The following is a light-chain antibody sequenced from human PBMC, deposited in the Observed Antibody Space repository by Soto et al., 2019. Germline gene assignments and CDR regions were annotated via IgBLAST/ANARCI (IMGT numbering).Light chain of an antibody. CDR2: SSS. V-gene: IGKV3-20*01. J-gene: IGKJ5*01. Sequence: PGARATISCGASQSVSYYLAWYKKKPGQAPRLLIYSSSIRATGIPDRFSGSGSGTDFTLTISSLEPEECAVDYCQQYGSSLITVGQGTQVEIK. CDR3: QQYGSSLIT. CDR1: QSVSYY.